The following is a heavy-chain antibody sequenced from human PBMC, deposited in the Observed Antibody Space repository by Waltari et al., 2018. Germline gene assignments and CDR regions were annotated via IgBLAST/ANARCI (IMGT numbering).Heavy chain of an antibody. CDR2: ISYDGANK. CDR3: AKDWRWEQLVYGFNI. J-gene: IGHJ3*02. Sequence: QEQVVESGGGVVQPGGSLRLSCAASGFSFSNYGMHWVRQAPGKGLEWVATISYDGANKYHADSVKCRFTISRDNSKNTLYLQMNSLRAEETAVYYCAKDWRWEQLVYGFNIWGQGTMVTVSS. V-gene: IGHV3-30*18. D-gene: IGHD3-3*01. CDR1: GFSFSNYG.